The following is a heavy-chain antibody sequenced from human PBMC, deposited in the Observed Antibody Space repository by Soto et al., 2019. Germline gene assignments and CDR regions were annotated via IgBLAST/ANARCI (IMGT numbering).Heavy chain of an antibody. Sequence: SETLSLTCAVYGGSFSGYYWSWIRQPPGKGLEWIGEINSGGSTNYNPSLKSRVTISIDTSRNQFSLKLTSVTAADTAVYYCARDAYNYETNWFDPWGQGTLVTVSS. D-gene: IGHD5-18*01. CDR2: INSGGST. V-gene: IGHV4-34*01. CDR1: GGSFSGYY. CDR3: ARDAYNYETNWFDP. J-gene: IGHJ5*02.